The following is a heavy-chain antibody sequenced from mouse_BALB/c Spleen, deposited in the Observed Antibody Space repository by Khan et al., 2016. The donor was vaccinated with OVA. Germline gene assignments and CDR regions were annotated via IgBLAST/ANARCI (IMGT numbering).Heavy chain of an antibody. Sequence: VQLKQSGPELMKPGTSVKISCKASGYSFTSYYIHWVMQSHGKSLEWIGYVDPFSGDTTYNQKFKGKATLTVDKSSSTAYIHLSNLTSEDSAVYSLTRHGYVAWFTYWGQGTLVTVSA. V-gene: IGHV1S135*01. CDR3: TRHGYVAWFTY. J-gene: IGHJ3*01. D-gene: IGHD2-2*01. CDR2: VDPFSGDT. CDR1: GYSFTSYY.